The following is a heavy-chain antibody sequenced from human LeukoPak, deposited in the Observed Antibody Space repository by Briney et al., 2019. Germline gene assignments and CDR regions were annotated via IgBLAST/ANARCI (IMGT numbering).Heavy chain of an antibody. D-gene: IGHD3-10*01. CDR2: ISYDGSNK. J-gene: IGHJ4*02. Sequence: PGESLRLSCAASGFTVSSNSMTWVRQAPGKGLEWVALISYDGSNKYYADSVKGRFTISRDNSKNTLYLQMNSLRAEDTAVYYCARDRGVSYFDYWGQGTQVTVSS. CDR1: GFTVSSNS. CDR3: ARDRGVSYFDY. V-gene: IGHV3-30-3*01.